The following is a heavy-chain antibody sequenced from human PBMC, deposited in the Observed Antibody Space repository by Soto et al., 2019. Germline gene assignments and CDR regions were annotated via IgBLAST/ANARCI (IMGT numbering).Heavy chain of an antibody. Sequence: SETLSLTCSVSGGSVSSGNYYWSWIRQPPGKGLEWIGYIYYTGSTNYNPSLKSRVTISVDTSKNQFSLKLSSVTAADTAVYYCARARQYYDCELDPWGQGTLVTVSS. D-gene: IGHD3-22*01. CDR3: ARARQYYDCELDP. CDR2: IYYTGST. CDR1: GGSVSSGNYY. J-gene: IGHJ5*02. V-gene: IGHV4-61*01.